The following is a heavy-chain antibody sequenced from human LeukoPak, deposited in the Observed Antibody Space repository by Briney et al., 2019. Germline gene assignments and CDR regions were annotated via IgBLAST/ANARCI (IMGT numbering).Heavy chain of an antibody. D-gene: IGHD3-10*01. CDR2: INPSGGST. CDR3: ARDLGGESITMVRGQYYYYYYMDV. Sequence: ASVKVSCKASGYTFTSYYMHWVRQAPGQGLEWMGIINPSGGSTSYAQKFQGRVTMTRDMSTSTVYMELSSLRSEDTAVYYCARDLGGESITMVRGQYYYYYYMDVWGKGTTVTVSS. J-gene: IGHJ6*03. V-gene: IGHV1-46*01. CDR1: GYTFTSYY.